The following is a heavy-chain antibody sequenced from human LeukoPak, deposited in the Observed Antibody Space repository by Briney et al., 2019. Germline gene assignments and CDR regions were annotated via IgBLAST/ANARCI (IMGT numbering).Heavy chain of an antibody. V-gene: IGHV3-7*01. Sequence: GGSLSLSCAASGFFFSASYMSWVRKAPGKGLEWVATIKPDGSEKYHVDSVSGRFTISRDNTNDSLFVQTNSLRVDDTAVYYCVRGGTSWTVSWGQGTLVNVS. CDR2: IKPDGSEK. CDR1: GFFFSASY. CDR3: VRGGTSWTVS. D-gene: IGHD1-1*01. J-gene: IGHJ5*02.